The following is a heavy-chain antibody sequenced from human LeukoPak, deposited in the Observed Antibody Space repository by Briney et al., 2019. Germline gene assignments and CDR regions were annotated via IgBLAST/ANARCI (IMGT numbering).Heavy chain of an antibody. D-gene: IGHD6-13*01. J-gene: IGHJ4*02. V-gene: IGHV4-59*01. CDR3: ARAGSWHNANFDY. CDR1: GDSITSYF. Sequence: PSETLSLTCTVSGDSITSYFWSWIRQPPGQGLEWIGFIYYSGNSNYHPSLRSRVTMSVDTPKNQFFLNLRSVTAADTAVYYCARAGSWHNANFDYWGQGILVTVSS. CDR2: IYYSGNS.